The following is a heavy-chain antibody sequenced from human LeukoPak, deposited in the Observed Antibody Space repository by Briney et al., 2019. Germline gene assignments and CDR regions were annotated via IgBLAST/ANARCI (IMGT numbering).Heavy chain of an antibody. CDR3: AKAGKDIVVVPAAIDY. CDR1: GFTFSSYA. J-gene: IGHJ4*02. CDR2: ISGSGGST. V-gene: IGHV3-23*01. Sequence: AGGSLRLSCAASGFTFSSYAMSWVRQAPGEGLEWVSAISGSGGSTYYADSVKGRFTISRDNSKNALYLQMNSLTAEDTAVYYCAKAGKDIVVVPAAIDYWGQGTLVTVSS. D-gene: IGHD2-2*01.